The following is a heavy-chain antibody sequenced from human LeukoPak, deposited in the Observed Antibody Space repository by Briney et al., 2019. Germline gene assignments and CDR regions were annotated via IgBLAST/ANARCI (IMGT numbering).Heavy chain of an antibody. V-gene: IGHV1-69*04. CDR3: ASGDRIAVAGTDY. CDR1: GGTLSSYA. CDR2: IIPILGIA. Sequence: ASVKVSCKASGGTLSSYAISWVRQAPGQGLEWMGRIIPILGIANYAQKFQGRVTITADKSTSTAYMELSSLRSEDTAVYYCASGDRIAVAGTDYWGQGTLVTVSS. D-gene: IGHD6-19*01. J-gene: IGHJ4*02.